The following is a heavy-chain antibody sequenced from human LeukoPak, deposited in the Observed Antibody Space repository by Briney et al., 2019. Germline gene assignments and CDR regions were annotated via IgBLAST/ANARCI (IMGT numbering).Heavy chain of an antibody. D-gene: IGHD2-21*02. V-gene: IGHV4-59*01. CDR1: GASISSYY. CDR2: IYNSVST. J-gene: IGHJ3*02. CDR3: AASTDIPGADAFDI. Sequence: PSETLSLTCTVSGASISSYYWSWIRQPPGKGLEWIGYIYNSVSTNYNPSLKSRVTISVDTSKNQFSLKLSSVTAADTAVYYCAASTDIPGADAFDIWGQGTMVTVSS.